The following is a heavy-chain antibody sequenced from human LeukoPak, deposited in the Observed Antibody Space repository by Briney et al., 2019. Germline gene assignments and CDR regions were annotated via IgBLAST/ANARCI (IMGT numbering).Heavy chain of an antibody. J-gene: IGHJ3*02. CDR3: ARGSFTVTNDAFDI. CDR1: GFTFSSNW. Sequence: GGSLRLSCAASGFTFSSNWMHWVRQAPGKGLVWVSRINEDGSTTNYADSVKGRSTIFRDNAKNTLYLQMNSLRAEDTAMYYCARGSFTVTNDAFDIWGQGTMVTVSS. CDR2: INEDGSTT. D-gene: IGHD4-17*01. V-gene: IGHV3-74*01.